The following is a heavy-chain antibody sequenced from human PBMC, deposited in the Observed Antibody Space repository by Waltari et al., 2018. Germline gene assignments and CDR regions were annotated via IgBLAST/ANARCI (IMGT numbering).Heavy chain of an antibody. V-gene: IGHV3-15*01. D-gene: IGHD3-10*01. CDR1: GFTLTNAR. CDR3: SAYDTYDYDLGNSLHI. J-gene: IGHJ3*02. CDR2: IKSRGDGQTI. Sequence: EVQLVESGGGLVKPGGSLRLSCTASGFTLTNARMSWVRQAPGKGLEWVGHIKSRGDGQTIEYASPVKGRFTISRDDSKDALYLQMNSLKIEDTAVYFCSAYDTYDYDLGNSLHIWGQGTMVTVS.